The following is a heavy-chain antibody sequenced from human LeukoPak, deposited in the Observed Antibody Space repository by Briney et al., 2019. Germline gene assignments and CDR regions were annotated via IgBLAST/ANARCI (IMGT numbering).Heavy chain of an antibody. CDR3: ARGGIVGATLY. D-gene: IGHD1-26*01. CDR1: GGSISSYY. CDR2: MYYSGST. V-gene: IGHV4-59*01. J-gene: IGHJ4*02. Sequence: SQTLSLTCTVSGGSISSYYWSWIRHPPGKGLEWIGYMYYSGSTNYNPSLKSRVTISVDTSKNQFSLKLSSVTAADTAVYYCARGGIVGATLYWGERTLVTVS.